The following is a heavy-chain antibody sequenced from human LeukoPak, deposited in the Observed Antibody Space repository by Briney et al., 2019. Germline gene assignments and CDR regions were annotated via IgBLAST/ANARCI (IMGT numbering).Heavy chain of an antibody. Sequence: SETLSLTCTVSGGSISSGGYYWSWIRQHPGKGLEWIGYIYYSGSTYYNPSLKSRVTISVDTSKNQFSLKLSSVTAADTAVYYCARPQAAAGTAAPDAFDIWGQGTMVTVSS. D-gene: IGHD6-13*01. CDR1: GGSISSGGYY. J-gene: IGHJ3*02. CDR2: IYYSGST. CDR3: ARPQAAAGTAAPDAFDI. V-gene: IGHV4-31*03.